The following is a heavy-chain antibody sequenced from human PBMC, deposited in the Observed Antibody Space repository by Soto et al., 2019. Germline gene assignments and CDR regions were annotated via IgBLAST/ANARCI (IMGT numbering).Heavy chain of an antibody. J-gene: IGHJ4*02. Sequence: GGSLRLSCAAFRFTFSSYAMSWVRQAPGKGLEWASAISGSGDYTYYADSVKGRFTISRDNSKNTLYLQMNSLRAEDTAVYYCAKGVVVVAASPYFDSWGQGALVTVSS. CDR3: AKGVVVVAASPYFDS. V-gene: IGHV3-23*01. CDR2: ISGSGDYT. D-gene: IGHD2-15*01. CDR1: RFTFSSYA.